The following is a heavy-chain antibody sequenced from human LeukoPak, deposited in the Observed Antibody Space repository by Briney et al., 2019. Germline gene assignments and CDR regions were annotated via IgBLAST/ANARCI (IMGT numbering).Heavy chain of an antibody. Sequence: GGSLRLSCEASGFTFSSYAMYWVRQAPGRGLEWVAVISFDGNKKVYADSVKGRFTISRDTSKNTLYLQMNSLRAEDTAIYYCAKDSYNWNYGLFDYWGQGTLVTVSS. CDR3: AKDSYNWNYGLFDY. D-gene: IGHD1-7*01. V-gene: IGHV3-30-3*01. CDR1: GFTFSSYA. J-gene: IGHJ4*02. CDR2: ISFDGNKK.